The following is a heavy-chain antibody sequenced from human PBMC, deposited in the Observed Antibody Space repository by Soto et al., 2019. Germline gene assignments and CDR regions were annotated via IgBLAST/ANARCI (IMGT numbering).Heavy chain of an antibody. CDR3: ARTSSGWENWFDP. V-gene: IGHV3-48*02. Sequence: EVQLVESGGGLVQPGGSLRLSCAASGFTFNSYSMNWVRQAPGKGLEWVSYISSSSTTKYYTDSVKGRFTISRDNAKNSLYLQMNSLRDDDTAVSYCARTSSGWENWFDPWGQGTLVTVSS. CDR1: GFTFNSYS. J-gene: IGHJ5*02. D-gene: IGHD6-19*01. CDR2: ISSSSTTK.